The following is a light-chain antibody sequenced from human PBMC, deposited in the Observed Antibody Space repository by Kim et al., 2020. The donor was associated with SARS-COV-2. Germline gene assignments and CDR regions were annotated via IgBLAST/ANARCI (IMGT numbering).Light chain of an antibody. V-gene: IGLV1-40*01. CDR2: GNS. CDR3: QSYDSSLSGWV. CDR1: SSNIGAGYD. Sequence: RVTMPCTGGSSNIGAGYDVQWYQQIPGTAPKLLIYGNSNRPSGVPDRFSGSKSGTSASLAITGLQAEDEADYYCQSYDSSLSGWVFGGGTQLTVL. J-gene: IGLJ3*02.